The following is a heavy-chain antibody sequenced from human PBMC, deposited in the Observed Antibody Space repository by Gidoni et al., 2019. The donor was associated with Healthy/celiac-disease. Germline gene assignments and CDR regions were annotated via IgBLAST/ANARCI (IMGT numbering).Heavy chain of an antibody. CDR2: ISYDGSNK. J-gene: IGHJ4*02. D-gene: IGHD2-15*01. CDR1: GFTFSSYG. Sequence: QVQLVESGGGVVQPGRSLRLSCAASGFTFSSYGMHWVRQAPGKGLEWVAVISYDGSNKYYADSVKGRFTISRDNSNNTLYLQMNSLRAEDTAVYYCAKDFGGYCSGGSCSLFDYWGQGTLVTVSS. V-gene: IGHV3-30*18. CDR3: AKDFGGYCSGGSCSLFDY.